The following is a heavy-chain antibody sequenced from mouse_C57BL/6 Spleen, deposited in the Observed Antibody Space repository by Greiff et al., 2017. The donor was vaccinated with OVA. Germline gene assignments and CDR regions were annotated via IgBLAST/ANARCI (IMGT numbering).Heavy chain of an antibody. J-gene: IGHJ3*01. D-gene: IGHD2-3*01. V-gene: IGHV1-26*01. CDR1: GYTFTDYY. Sequence: VQLKHSGPELVKPGASVKISCKASGYTFTDYYMNWVKQSHGKSLEWIGDINPNNGGTSYNQKFKGKATLTVDKSSSTAYMELRSLTSEDSAVDYGAREDGYYSPFAYGGQGTLVTVAA. CDR2: INPNNGGT. CDR3: AREDGYYSPFAY.